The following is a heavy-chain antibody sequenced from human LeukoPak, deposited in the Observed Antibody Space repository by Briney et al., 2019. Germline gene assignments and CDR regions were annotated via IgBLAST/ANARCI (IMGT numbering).Heavy chain of an antibody. CDR2: INHSGST. V-gene: IGHV4-34*01. J-gene: IGHJ5*02. CDR3: ARLYSTSGYNWFDP. D-gene: IGHD6-6*01. Sequence: PSETLSLTCAVFGASFNDYYWSWIRQPPGKGLERIGEINHSGSTNYNPSLKSRVTISVDTSRNQFSLNLSSVTAADTAVYYCARLYSTSGYNWFDPWGQGTLVTVSS. CDR1: GASFNDYY.